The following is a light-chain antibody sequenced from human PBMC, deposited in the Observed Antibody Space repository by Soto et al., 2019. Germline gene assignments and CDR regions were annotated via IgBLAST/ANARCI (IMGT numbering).Light chain of an antibody. CDR1: QSVGRN. Sequence: EIVMTQSPATLSVSPGERATLSCRASQSVGRNVAWYQQKPGQSPRLLIYGASTRATGISARFSGSGSGTEFTLTISSLQSEDFVVYYCHQYSNWPPLTFGGGTKVEIK. V-gene: IGKV3D-15*01. CDR3: HQYSNWPPLT. CDR2: GAS. J-gene: IGKJ4*01.